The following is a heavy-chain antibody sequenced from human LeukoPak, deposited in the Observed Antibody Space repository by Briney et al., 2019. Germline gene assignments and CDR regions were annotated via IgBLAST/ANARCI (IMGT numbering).Heavy chain of an antibody. CDR2: IYYSGSA. D-gene: IGHD3-16*01. CDR3: ARQRAQLLRYCLGNYDY. J-gene: IGHJ4*02. Sequence: SETLSLTCTVSGGSISSSYWNWIRQPPGKGLEWIGYIYYSGSANYNPSLKSRVTISVDTSKNQFSLKLSSVTAADTAVYYRARQRAQLLRYCLGNYDYWGKGTLLTVSS. CDR1: GGSISSSY. V-gene: IGHV4-59*08.